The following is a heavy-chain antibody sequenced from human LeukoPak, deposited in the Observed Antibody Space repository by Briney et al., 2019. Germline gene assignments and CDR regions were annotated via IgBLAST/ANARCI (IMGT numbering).Heavy chain of an antibody. CDR2: FDPEDGET. V-gene: IGHV1-24*01. Sequence: ASVKVSCKVSGYTLTELSMHWVRQAPGKGLEWMGGFDPEDGETIYAQKFQGRVTMTADTSTDTAYMELSSLRSERTAVYYCATGNGVRWYCELWGRGPLVTVS. J-gene: IGHJ2*01. CDR3: ATGNGVRWYCEL. D-gene: IGHD3-10*01. CDR1: GYTLTELS.